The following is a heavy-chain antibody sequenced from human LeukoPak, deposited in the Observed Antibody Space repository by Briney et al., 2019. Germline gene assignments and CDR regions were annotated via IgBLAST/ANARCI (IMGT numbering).Heavy chain of an antibody. CDR2: INVKSSSI. D-gene: IGHD6-19*01. V-gene: IGHV3-9*01. CDR3: AKGSRGSGWYHFDS. J-gene: IGHJ4*02. Sequence: GGSLRLSCVASGFNFDNYGMHRIRQLPGKGLEWVSGINVKSSSIDYADSLKGRLTISRDDAKDSLYMQLDSLRPEDTALYYCAKGSRGSGWYHFDSWGQGTLVAVSP. CDR1: GFNFDNYG.